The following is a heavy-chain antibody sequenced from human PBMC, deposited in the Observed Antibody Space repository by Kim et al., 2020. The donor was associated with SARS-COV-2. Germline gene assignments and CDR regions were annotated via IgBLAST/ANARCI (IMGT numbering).Heavy chain of an antibody. J-gene: IGHJ4*02. Sequence: QKFQGRVTMTRDTSTSTVYMELSSLRSEDTAVYYCARDRVDTAMVNAFDYWGQGTLVTVSS. V-gene: IGHV1-46*01. CDR3: ARDRVDTAMVNAFDY. D-gene: IGHD5-18*01.